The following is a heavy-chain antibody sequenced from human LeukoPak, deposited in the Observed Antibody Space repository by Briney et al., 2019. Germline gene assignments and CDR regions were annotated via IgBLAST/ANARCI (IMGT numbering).Heavy chain of an antibody. Sequence: GGSLRLSCAASGFTFSSYWMSWVRQAPGKGLEWVANIKQDGSEKNYVDSVKGRFTISRDNAKNSLYLQMNSLRAEDTAVYYCARDRDFWSGYSSPSDYWGQGTLVTVSS. V-gene: IGHV3-7*01. CDR2: IKQDGSEK. CDR1: GFTFSSYW. D-gene: IGHD3-3*01. J-gene: IGHJ4*02. CDR3: ARDRDFWSGYSSPSDY.